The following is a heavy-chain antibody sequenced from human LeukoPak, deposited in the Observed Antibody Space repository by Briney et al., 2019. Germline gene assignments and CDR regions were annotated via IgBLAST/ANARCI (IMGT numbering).Heavy chain of an antibody. CDR1: GFTFSNYS. D-gene: IGHD3-22*01. Sequence: PGGSLRLSCAASGFTFSNYSMNWVRQAPGKGLEWVSYISRSSSIIYYADSVKGRFTISRDNAKNSLYLQMNSLRAEDTALYYCAKGYGYYDSSGPPSTDWGQGTLVTVSS. J-gene: IGHJ4*02. CDR2: ISRSSSII. CDR3: AKGYGYYDSSGPPSTD. V-gene: IGHV3-48*04.